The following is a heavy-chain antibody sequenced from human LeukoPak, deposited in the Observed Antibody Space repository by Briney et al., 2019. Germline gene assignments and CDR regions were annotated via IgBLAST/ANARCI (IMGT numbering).Heavy chain of an antibody. J-gene: IGHJ3*02. Sequence: GPGGSLRLSCAASGFTFDDYGMSWVRQAPGKGPEWVSGINWNGGSTGYADSVKGRFTISRDNAKNSLYLQMNSLRAEDTALYYCARDQNGTRCFDIWGQGTMVTVSS. V-gene: IGHV3-20*04. CDR2: INWNGGST. CDR1: GFTFDDYG. D-gene: IGHD2-2*01. CDR3: ARDQNGTRCFDI.